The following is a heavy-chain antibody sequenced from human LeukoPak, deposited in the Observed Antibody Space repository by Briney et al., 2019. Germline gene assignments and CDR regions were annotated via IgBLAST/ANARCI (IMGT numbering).Heavy chain of an antibody. J-gene: IGHJ6*03. CDR3: ARSGTGTTYYYYMDV. Sequence: GGSLRLSCAASGFTFSSYSMNWVRQAPGKGLEWVSSISSSSSYIYYADSVKGRFTISRHNAKNSLYLQMNSLRAEDTAVYYCARSGTGTTYYYYMDVWGKGTTVTVSS. D-gene: IGHD1-7*01. V-gene: IGHV3-21*01. CDR1: GFTFSSYS. CDR2: ISSSSSYI.